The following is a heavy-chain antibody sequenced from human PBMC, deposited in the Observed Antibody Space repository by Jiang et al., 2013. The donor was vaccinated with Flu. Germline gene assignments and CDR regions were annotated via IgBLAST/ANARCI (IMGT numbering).Heavy chain of an antibody. J-gene: IGHJ5*02. CDR3: AREVVVRGYNWFDP. D-gene: IGHD3-10*01. V-gene: IGHV3-33*01. Sequence: ESGGGVVQPGRSLRLSCAASGFTFSSYGMHWVRQAPGKGLEWVAVIWYDGSNKYYADSVKGRFTISRDNSKNTLYLQMNSLRAEDTAVYYCAREVVVRGYNWFDPWGQGTLVTVSS. CDR1: GFTFSSYG. CDR2: IWYDGSNK.